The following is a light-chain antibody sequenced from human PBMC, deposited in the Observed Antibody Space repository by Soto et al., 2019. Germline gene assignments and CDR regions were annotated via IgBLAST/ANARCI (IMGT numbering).Light chain of an antibody. CDR2: DAS. V-gene: IGKV1-5*01. CDR1: QSISSW. J-gene: IGKJ1*01. CDR3: QQYNNYWGT. Sequence: IQMTQSPSTLSASVGDRVTITCRASQSISSWLAWYQQKPGKAPKLLICDASYLESGVPSRFSGSGSGTEFTLTISSLQPDDFATYYCQQYNNYWGTFGQGTKV.